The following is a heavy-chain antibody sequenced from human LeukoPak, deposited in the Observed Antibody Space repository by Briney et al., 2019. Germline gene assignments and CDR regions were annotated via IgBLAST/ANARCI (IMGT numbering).Heavy chain of an antibody. CDR1: GFTFSNHW. CDR2: IKQDGSEK. J-gene: IGHJ4*02. V-gene: IGHV3-7*01. CDR3: ARDFGYSGYDWYFDY. Sequence: GGSLRLSCAASGFTFSNHWMTWVRQAPGKGLEWVANIKQDGSEKYYVDSVKGRFTISRDNAKNSLYVQMNSLRAEDTVVYYCARDFGYSGYDWYFDYWGQGTLVTVSS. D-gene: IGHD5-12*01.